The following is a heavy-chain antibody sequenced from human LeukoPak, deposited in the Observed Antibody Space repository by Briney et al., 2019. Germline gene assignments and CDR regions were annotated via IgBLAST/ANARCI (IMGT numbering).Heavy chain of an antibody. D-gene: IGHD3-16*02. Sequence: SETLSLPCTVSGAFISGYYWTWIRQPPGEGLEWIGYIYNSGSTNYNPSLKSRVTMSVDTSKNQFSLKVTSVTPADTAVYYCASGSDQLTYFQYWGQGTLATVSS. CDR1: GAFISGYY. CDR3: ASGSDQLTYFQY. CDR2: IYNSGST. V-gene: IGHV4-59*01. J-gene: IGHJ1*01.